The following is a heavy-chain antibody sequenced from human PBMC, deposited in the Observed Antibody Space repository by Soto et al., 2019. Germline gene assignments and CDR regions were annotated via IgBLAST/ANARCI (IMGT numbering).Heavy chain of an antibody. Sequence: QLLQSGAEVKKPGASVKVPCKASGYTFRNFGISWVRQAPGQGLEWMGWISAYNANANYAQKFQGRLTMTADTSTSTAYMELRSLRSDDTAVYYCARENSYFDYWGQGTLVTVSS. V-gene: IGHV1-18*01. CDR3: ARENSYFDY. CDR2: ISAYNANA. CDR1: GYTFRNFG. J-gene: IGHJ4*02.